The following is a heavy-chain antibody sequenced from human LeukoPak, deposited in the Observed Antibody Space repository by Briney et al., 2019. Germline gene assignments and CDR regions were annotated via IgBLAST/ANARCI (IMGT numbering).Heavy chain of an antibody. D-gene: IGHD1-26*01. J-gene: IGHJ4*02. CDR1: GFTVSSNY. V-gene: IGHV3-53*01. Sequence: GGSLRLSCAASGFTVSSNYMSWVRQAPGKGLEWVSVIYSGGSTYYADSVKGRFTISRDNSKNTLYLQMNSLRAEDTAVYYCASSRGRSYFDYWGQGTLVTVSS. CDR3: ASSRGRSYFDY. CDR2: IYSGGST.